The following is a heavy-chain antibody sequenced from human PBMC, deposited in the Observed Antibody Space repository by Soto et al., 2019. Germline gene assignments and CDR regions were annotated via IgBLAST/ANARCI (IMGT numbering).Heavy chain of an antibody. CDR2: ITTSSAYI. CDR1: GFTFNTYD. D-gene: IGHD2-21*01. Sequence: GGSLRLSCAASGFTFNTYDMNWVRQAPGKGLEWVSSITTSSAYIYYADSLKGRITTSRDNAKNSLFLQMNSLRAEDTAVYYCVRSGTARLLRHSWFDTWGQGTLVTVSS. J-gene: IGHJ5*02. V-gene: IGHV3-21*01. CDR3: VRSGTARLLRHSWFDT.